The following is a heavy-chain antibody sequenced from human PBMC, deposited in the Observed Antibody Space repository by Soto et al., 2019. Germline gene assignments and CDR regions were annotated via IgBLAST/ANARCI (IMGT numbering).Heavy chain of an antibody. CDR1: GYTFTDYY. Sequence: ASVKVSCKASGYTFTDYYMHWVRQAPGQGLEWMGWINPKTGGTNYVQKFQGRVTMTRDTPITTAYMELSRLRSDDTAVYYCARDVVGSDYFDSWGQGTLVTVS. D-gene: IGHD1-26*01. V-gene: IGHV1-2*02. CDR2: INPKTGGT. J-gene: IGHJ4*02. CDR3: ARDVVGSDYFDS.